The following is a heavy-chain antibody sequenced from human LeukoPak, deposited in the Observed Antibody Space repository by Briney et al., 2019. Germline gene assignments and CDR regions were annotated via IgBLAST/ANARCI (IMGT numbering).Heavy chain of an antibody. CDR3: AREVYYGSGNWFDR. V-gene: IGHV3-74*01. J-gene: IGHJ5*02. CDR2: IKSDGSST. Sequence: GGSLRLSCSASGFTFSSYWMHWVRQVPGKGLVWVSRIKSDGSSTSYADSVEGRFTISRDNVKNMLYLHMNSLRVEDTAVYYCAREVYYGSGNWFDRWGQGTLVTVSS. CDR1: GFTFSSYW. D-gene: IGHD3-10*01.